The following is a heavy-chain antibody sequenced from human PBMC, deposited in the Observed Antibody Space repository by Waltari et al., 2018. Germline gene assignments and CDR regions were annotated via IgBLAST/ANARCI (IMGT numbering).Heavy chain of an antibody. CDR3: ATGNDCTGGVCYGAFDI. CDR2: IYHGGST. J-gene: IGHJ3*02. D-gene: IGHD2-8*02. CDR1: GYSISSGYY. V-gene: IGHV4-38-2*01. Sequence: QVQLQESGPGLVKPSETLSLTCAVSGYSISSGYYWGWIRQPPGKGLEWIGSIYHGGSTYYNPSLKSRVTISVDTSKNQFSLKLSSVTAADTAVYYCATGNDCTGGVCYGAFDIWGQGTMVTVSS.